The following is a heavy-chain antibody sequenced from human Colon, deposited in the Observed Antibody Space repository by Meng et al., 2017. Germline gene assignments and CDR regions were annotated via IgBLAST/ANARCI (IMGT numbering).Heavy chain of an antibody. D-gene: IGHD2-2*01. V-gene: IGHV4-4*02. CDR1: CGSIRRSNW. CDR3: ASGRKYCSCTSCYGQFDY. Sequence: VEPQEAGPGLVTPSVTLSLTCAVSCGSIRRSNWWSWVRQPPGKGLEWIGEIYHSGSTNYNPSLKSRVTISVDKSKNQFSLKLSSVTAADTAVYYCASGRKYCSCTSCYGQFDYWGQGTLVTVSS. CDR2: IYHSGST. J-gene: IGHJ4*02.